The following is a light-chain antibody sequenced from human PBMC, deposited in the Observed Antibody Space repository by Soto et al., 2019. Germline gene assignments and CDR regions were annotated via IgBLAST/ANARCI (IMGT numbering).Light chain of an antibody. J-gene: IGKJ5*01. CDR2: AAS. Sequence: IQRPQSQSSLSWSVVYIFTMTGLSSETISTFLNWYQVKPGKAPKLLIYAASTLQDGVPSRFSGSGSGTDFTLTINSLQPEDFASYYCQQSYDISQITFGHGTQLEIK. CDR3: QQSYDISQIT. CDR1: ETISTF. V-gene: IGKV1-39*01.